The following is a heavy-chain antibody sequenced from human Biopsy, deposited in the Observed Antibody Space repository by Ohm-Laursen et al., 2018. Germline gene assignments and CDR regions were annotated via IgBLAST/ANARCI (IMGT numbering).Heavy chain of an antibody. Sequence: SLRLSCAASGFSFSSYGMHWVRQAPGKGLEWVAVISDDRRNKYYVDSVKGRFTISRDNSKNTLYLQMNNLRAEDTAVFYCAKGLRNNNWGVENWGQGTLVTVSS. D-gene: IGHD7-27*01. V-gene: IGHV3-30*18. CDR3: AKGLRNNNWGVEN. CDR2: ISDDRRNK. J-gene: IGHJ4*02. CDR1: GFSFSSYG.